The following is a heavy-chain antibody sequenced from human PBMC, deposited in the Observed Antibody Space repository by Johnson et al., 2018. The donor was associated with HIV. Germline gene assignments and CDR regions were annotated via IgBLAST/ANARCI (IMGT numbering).Heavy chain of an antibody. CDR1: GFTVSSNY. Sequence: VQLVESGGGLIQPGGSLRLSCAASGFTVSSNYMSWVRQAPGKGLEWVSVIYGGGSGGSTYYVDSVKGRFTISRDNSKNTLYLQMNSLRAEDTAVYYCARVVYSSSWYGAFDIWGQGTMVTVSS. V-gene: IGHV3-53*01. CDR2: IYGGGSGGST. CDR3: ARVVYSSSWYGAFDI. D-gene: IGHD6-13*01. J-gene: IGHJ3*02.